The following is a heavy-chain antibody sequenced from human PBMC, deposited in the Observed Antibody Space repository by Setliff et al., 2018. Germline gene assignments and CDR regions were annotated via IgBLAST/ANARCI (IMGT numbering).Heavy chain of an antibody. J-gene: IGHJ6*03. CDR3: VREGVDSRSSTDYRYYMDV. CDR1: GGTFSSYG. D-gene: IGHD3-22*01. CDR2: TNPIFGTT. Sequence: SVKVSCKASGGTFSSYGISWVRQAPGQGLEWMGGTNPIFGTTDYAQKFRGRVTIITDESTSTAFMQLSSLRSEDTAVYYCVREGVDSRSSTDYRYYMDVWGKGTTVTVSS. V-gene: IGHV1-69*05.